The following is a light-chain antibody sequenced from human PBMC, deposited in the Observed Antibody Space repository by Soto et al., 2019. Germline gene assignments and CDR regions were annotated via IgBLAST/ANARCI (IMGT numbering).Light chain of an antibody. CDR3: LQDNDSPWT. Sequence: AIQMTQSPSSLSASVGDTVTITCRASQAIRGDLGWYQQKPGKAPKLLIYGASTLESGVPSRFGGSGSGTVSSLTIRGRQSEDFATYYCLQDNDSPWTFGQGTKGEI. V-gene: IGKV1-6*01. J-gene: IGKJ1*01. CDR2: GAS. CDR1: QAIRGD.